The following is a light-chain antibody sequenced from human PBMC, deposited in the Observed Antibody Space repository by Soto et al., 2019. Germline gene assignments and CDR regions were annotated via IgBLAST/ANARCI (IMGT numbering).Light chain of an antibody. J-gene: IGLJ2*01. Sequence: QSALTQPASVSGSRGQSITISCTGTGSDVGGYNYVSWYQQHPGKAPKLMIYDVSNRPSGVSNRFSGSKSGNTASLTISGLQAEDEADYYCSSYTSSSTPHVVFGGGTKLTVL. V-gene: IGLV2-14*01. CDR1: GSDVGGYNY. CDR2: DVS. CDR3: SSYTSSSTPHVV.